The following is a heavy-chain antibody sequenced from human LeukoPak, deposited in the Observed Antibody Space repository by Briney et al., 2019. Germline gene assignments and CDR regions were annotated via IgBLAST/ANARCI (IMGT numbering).Heavy chain of an antibody. J-gene: IGHJ4*02. CDR2: ISAYNGNT. D-gene: IGHD2-2*01. Sequence: EASVKVSCKASGYTFTSYGISWVRQAPGQGLEWMGWISAYNGNTNYAQKLQGRVTMTTDTSTSTAYMELRSLRSDDTAVYYCASQHCSSTSCFHFDYWGQGTLVTVSS. CDR3: ASQHCSSTSCFHFDY. CDR1: GYTFTSYG. V-gene: IGHV1-18*01.